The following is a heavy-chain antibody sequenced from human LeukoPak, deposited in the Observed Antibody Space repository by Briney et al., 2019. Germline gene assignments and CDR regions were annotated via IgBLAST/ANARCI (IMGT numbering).Heavy chain of an antibody. J-gene: IGHJ3*02. CDR2: ISYDGSNK. CDR1: GFTFSSYG. V-gene: IGHV3-30*18. CDR3: AKDRVTTVVTPAFDI. Sequence: GGSLRLSCAASGFTFSSYGMHWVRQAPGKGLEWVAVISYDGSNKYYADSVKGRFTISRDNSKNTLYLQMNSLRAEDTAVYYCAKDRVTTVVTPAFDIWGQGTMVTVS. D-gene: IGHD4-23*01.